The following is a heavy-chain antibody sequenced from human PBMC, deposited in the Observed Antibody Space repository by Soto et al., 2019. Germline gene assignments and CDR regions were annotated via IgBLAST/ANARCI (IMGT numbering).Heavy chain of an antibody. Sequence: SECLSLTCTVSGGSISSGGYYWSWIRQHPGKGLEWIGYIYYSGSTYYNPSLKSRVTISVDTSKNQFSLKLSSVTAADTAVYYCARDSGPATVTTEYYYGMDVWGQGTTVTVSS. D-gene: IGHD4-17*01. CDR3: ARDSGPATVTTEYYYGMDV. J-gene: IGHJ6*02. V-gene: IGHV4-31*03. CDR1: GGSISSGGYY. CDR2: IYYSGST.